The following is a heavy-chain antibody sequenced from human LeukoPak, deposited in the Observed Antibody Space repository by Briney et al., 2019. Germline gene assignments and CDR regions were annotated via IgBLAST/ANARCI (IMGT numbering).Heavy chain of an antibody. Sequence: PGGSLRLSCAASGFTFTNFDMVWVRQAPGKGLEWVSGVSNGGDRAYYADSVKGRFTISRDNSKNTLYLQMNSLRAEDTAMYYCAKVSLNMVNDAFDIWGQGTMVSVSS. CDR3: AKVSLNMVNDAFDI. V-gene: IGHV3-23*01. CDR2: VSNGGDRA. CDR1: GFTFTNFD. J-gene: IGHJ3*02. D-gene: IGHD4/OR15-4a*01.